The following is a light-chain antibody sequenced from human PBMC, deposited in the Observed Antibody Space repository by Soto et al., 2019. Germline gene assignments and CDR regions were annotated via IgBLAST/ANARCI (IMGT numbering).Light chain of an antibody. CDR2: GAS. CDR3: QQFNDYPLT. Sequence: DIQLTQSPSFLSASVGDRVTITCRASQAISSYLAWYQQKPGKPPKLLIYGASTLQSDVPSRFSASGSGTEFTLTVSSLQAEDSATYYCQQFNDYPLTFGGGTKVEIK. CDR1: QAISSY. J-gene: IGKJ4*01. V-gene: IGKV1-9*01.